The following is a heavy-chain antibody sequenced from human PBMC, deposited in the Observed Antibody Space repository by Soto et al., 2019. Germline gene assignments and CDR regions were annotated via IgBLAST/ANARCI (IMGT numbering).Heavy chain of an antibody. CDR3: ARIVVGVTVDL. Sequence: PSETLSLTCTVSDASVWSDSYFWTWIRQPPGKGLEWIAYISHTGDTNYNPSLKSRVTISIDTSRNQFSLTVTSVTAADTAVYFCARIVVGVTVDLWGQGSLVPSPQ. CDR1: DASVWSDSYF. CDR2: ISHTGDT. J-gene: IGHJ4*02. D-gene: IGHD1-26*01. V-gene: IGHV4-61*01.